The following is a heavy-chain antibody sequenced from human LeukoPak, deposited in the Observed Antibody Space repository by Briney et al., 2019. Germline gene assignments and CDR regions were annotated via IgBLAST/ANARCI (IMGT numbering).Heavy chain of an antibody. CDR3: ARASSTSSNWFDP. J-gene: IGHJ5*02. V-gene: IGHV1-2*04. Sequence: ASVKVSCKASGYTSTGYYMHWVRQAPGQGLEWMGWINPNSGGTNYAQKFQGWVTMTRDTSISTAYMELSRLRSDDTAVYYCARASSTSSNWFDPWGQGTLVTVSS. CDR1: GYTSTGYY. D-gene: IGHD2-2*01. CDR2: INPNSGGT.